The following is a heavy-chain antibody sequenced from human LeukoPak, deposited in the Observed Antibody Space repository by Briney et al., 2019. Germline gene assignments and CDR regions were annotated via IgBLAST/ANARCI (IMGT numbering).Heavy chain of an antibody. V-gene: IGHV3-23*01. D-gene: IGHD3-9*01. J-gene: IGHJ5*02. Sequence: SGGSLRLSCAASGLTFNDYSMSWVRQAPGSGMDYVSPISAVGGVTYYADSVKGRFTISRDNSKNTLYLQMNSLRAEDTAVYYCAKYNTGYYDILTGYLWGFDPWGQGTLLTVSS. CDR2: ISAVGGVT. CDR1: GLTFNDYS. CDR3: AKYNTGYYDILTGYLWGFDP.